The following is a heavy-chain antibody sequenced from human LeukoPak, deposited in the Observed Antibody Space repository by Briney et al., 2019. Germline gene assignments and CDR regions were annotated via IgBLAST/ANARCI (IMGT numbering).Heavy chain of an antibody. D-gene: IGHD6-6*01. Sequence: PSETLSLTCTVSGGSISSYYWSWIRQPPGKGLEWIGYIYYSGSTNYNPSLKSRVTISVDTSKYQFSLKLSSVTAADTAVYYCARWSAARPHYYFDYWGQGTLVTVSS. J-gene: IGHJ4*02. CDR1: GGSISSYY. CDR3: ARWSAARPHYYFDY. V-gene: IGHV4-59*01. CDR2: IYYSGST.